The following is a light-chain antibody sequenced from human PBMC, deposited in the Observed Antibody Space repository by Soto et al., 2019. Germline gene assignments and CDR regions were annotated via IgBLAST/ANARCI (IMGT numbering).Light chain of an antibody. J-gene: IGLJ1*01. V-gene: IGLV2-14*01. Sequence: QSALSQPASVSGSPGQSITISCTGTSSDVGGFEYVSWYQHQPGKAPKLIIYDVTKRPSGVSNRFSGSKSGNTASLTISGIQAEDEGDYYCGSITRSSTSVFXTGTKLTVL. CDR1: SSDVGGFEY. CDR2: DVT. CDR3: GSITRSSTSV.